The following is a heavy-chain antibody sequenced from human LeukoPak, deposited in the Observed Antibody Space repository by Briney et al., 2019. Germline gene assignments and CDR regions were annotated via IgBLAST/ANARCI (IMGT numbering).Heavy chain of an antibody. CDR1: GGSISSYY. D-gene: IGHD6-19*01. V-gene: IGHV4-59*08. Sequence: PSETLSLTCTVSGGSISSYYWSWIRQPPEKGLEWIGYIYYSGSTNYNPSLKSRVTISVDTSKNQFSLKLSSVTAADTAVYYCARVAGTYYGMDVWGQGTTVTVSS. CDR3: ARVAGTYYGMDV. J-gene: IGHJ6*02. CDR2: IYYSGST.